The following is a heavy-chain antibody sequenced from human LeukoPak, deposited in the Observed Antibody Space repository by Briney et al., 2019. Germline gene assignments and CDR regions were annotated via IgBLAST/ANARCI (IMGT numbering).Heavy chain of an antibody. Sequence: GGSLRLSCVASGFTFSNYGMSWVRQAPRKGLEWVSGISNDGTTYYADSVKGRFTISRDNSENTLYLQMKSLRAEDTAVYYCARDYKQGGQGTLVTVSS. CDR1: GFTFSNYG. CDR3: ARDYKQ. D-gene: IGHD3-10*01. J-gene: IGHJ4*02. V-gene: IGHV3-23*01. CDR2: ISNDGTT.